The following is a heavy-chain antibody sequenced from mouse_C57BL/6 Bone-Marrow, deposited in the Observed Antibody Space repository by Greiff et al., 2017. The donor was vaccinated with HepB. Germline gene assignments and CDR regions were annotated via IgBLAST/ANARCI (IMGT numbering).Heavy chain of an antibody. D-gene: IGHD1-1*01. CDR1: GFSFNTYA. CDR2: IRSKSNNYAT. Sequence: EVQLVESGGGLVQPKGSLKLSCAASGFSFNTYAMNWVRQAPGKGLEWVARIRSKSNNYATYYADSVKDRFTISRDDSESMLYLQMNNLKTEDTAMYYCVRWEITTVVATNWYFDVWGTGTTVTVSS. V-gene: IGHV10-1*01. J-gene: IGHJ1*03. CDR3: VRWEITTVVATNWYFDV.